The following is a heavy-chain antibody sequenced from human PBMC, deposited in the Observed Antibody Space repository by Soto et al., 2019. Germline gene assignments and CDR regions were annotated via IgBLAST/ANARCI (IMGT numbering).Heavy chain of an antibody. J-gene: IGHJ4*02. CDR2: IYYSGST. D-gene: IGHD3-22*01. CDR1: GGSISSGGYY. Sequence: QVQLQESGPGLVKPSQTLSLTCTVSGGSISSGGYYWSWIRQHPGKGLEWIGYIYYSGSTYYNPSLKSRVTISVDTSKNQFSLKLSSVTAADTAVYYCARGMLYYYDSSGYYPEYFDYWGQGTLVTVSS. V-gene: IGHV4-31*03. CDR3: ARGMLYYYDSSGYYPEYFDY.